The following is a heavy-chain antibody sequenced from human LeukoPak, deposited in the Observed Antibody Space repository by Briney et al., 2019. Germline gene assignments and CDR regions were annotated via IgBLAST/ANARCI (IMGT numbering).Heavy chain of an antibody. CDR3: AKESRVWFGELDI. V-gene: IGHV3-30*18. CDR2: ISYDGSNK. D-gene: IGHD3-10*01. Sequence: QAGGSLRLSCAASGFTFSSYGMHWVRQAPGKGLEWVAVISYDGSNKYYADSVKGRFTISRDNSKNTLYLQMNSLRAEDTAVYYCAKESRVWFGELDIWGQGTMVTVSS. CDR1: GFTFSSYG. J-gene: IGHJ3*02.